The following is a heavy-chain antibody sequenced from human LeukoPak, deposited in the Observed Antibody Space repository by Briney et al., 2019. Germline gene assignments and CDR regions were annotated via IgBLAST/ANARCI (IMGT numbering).Heavy chain of an antibody. CDR3: ASERPSSSWYDF. V-gene: IGHV3-7*01. CDR2: IQPDGSEK. D-gene: IGHD6-13*01. CDR1: EFTFSNQW. J-gene: IGHJ5*01. Sequence: GGSLRLSCAASEFTFSNQWMTWVRQAPGKGLEWVANIQPDGSEKYYVGSVRGLFTISRDNARNLLYLQMNSLRSEDTAVYYCASERPSSSWYDFWGQGILVTVSS.